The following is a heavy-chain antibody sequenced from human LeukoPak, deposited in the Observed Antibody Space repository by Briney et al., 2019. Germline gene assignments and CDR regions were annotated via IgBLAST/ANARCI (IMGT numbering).Heavy chain of an antibody. CDR1: GYTFTSYG. J-gene: IGHJ4*02. D-gene: IGHD4-17*01. V-gene: IGHV1-18*01. Sequence: GASVKVSCKASGYTFTSYGISWVRQAPGQGLEWMGWISAYNGNTNYAQKLQGRVTMTTDTSTSTAYMELSSLRSEDTAVYYCATDRPTTVTTTAEYWGQGTLVTVSS. CDR3: ATDRPTTVTTTAEY. CDR2: ISAYNGNT.